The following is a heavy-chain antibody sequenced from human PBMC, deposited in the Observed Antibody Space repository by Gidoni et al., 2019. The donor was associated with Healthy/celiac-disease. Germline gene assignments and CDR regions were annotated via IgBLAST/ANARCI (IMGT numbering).Heavy chain of an antibody. CDR1: GGTFSSYA. D-gene: IGHD3-3*01. V-gene: IGHV1-69*09. CDR3: AREPVGIFGVDQYYYYGMDV. Sequence: QVQLVQSGAEVKKPGSSVKVSCKASGGTFSSYAISWVRQAPGQGLEWMGRIIPILGIANYAQKFQGRVTITADKSTSTAYMELSSLRSEDTAVYYCAREPVGIFGVDQYYYYGMDVWGQGTTVTVSS. CDR2: IIPILGIA. J-gene: IGHJ6*02.